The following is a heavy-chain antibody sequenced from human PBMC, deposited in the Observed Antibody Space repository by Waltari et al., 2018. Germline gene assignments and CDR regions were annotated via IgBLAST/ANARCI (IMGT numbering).Heavy chain of an antibody. D-gene: IGHD6-19*01. Sequence: QVQLQESGPGLVKPSETLSLTCTVSGGSISSYYWSWIRQAPGKGLEGIGTFYTSGTTNYNPSLGSRVTMSVDTSKNQIALKVNSMTAADTAVYYCAGGGQWLAFDYWDQGILVTVSS. J-gene: IGHJ4*02. V-gene: IGHV4-4*07. CDR2: FYTSGTT. CDR1: GGSISSYY. CDR3: AGGGQWLAFDY.